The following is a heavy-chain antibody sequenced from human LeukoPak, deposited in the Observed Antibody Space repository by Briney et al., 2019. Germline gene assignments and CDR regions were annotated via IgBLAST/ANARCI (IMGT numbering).Heavy chain of an antibody. J-gene: IGHJ6*03. V-gene: IGHV4-59*01. CDR3: AREWQQLGNYYYYMDV. CDR1: GGSISSYY. D-gene: IGHD6-13*01. Sequence: SETLSLTCTVSGGSISSYYWGWIRQPPGKGLEWIGYIYYSGSTNYNPSLKSRVTISVDTSKNQFSLKLSSVTAADTAVYYCAREWQQLGNYYYYMDVWGKGTTVTVSS. CDR2: IYYSGST.